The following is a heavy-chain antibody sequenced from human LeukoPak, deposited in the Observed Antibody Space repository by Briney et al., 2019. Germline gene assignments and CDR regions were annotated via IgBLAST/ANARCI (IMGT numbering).Heavy chain of an antibody. J-gene: IGHJ6*02. CDR2: ISAYNGNT. CDR1: GYTFTSYG. D-gene: IGHD3-10*01. Sequence: GASVKVSCKASGYTFTSYGISWVRQAPGQGLEWMGWISAYNGNTNYAQKLQGRVTMTTDTSTSTAYMELRSLRSDDTAVYYCARAPLLWFGELLYVPDYYYGMDVWGQGTTVTVSS. CDR3: ARAPLLWFGELLYVPDYYYGMDV. V-gene: IGHV1-18*01.